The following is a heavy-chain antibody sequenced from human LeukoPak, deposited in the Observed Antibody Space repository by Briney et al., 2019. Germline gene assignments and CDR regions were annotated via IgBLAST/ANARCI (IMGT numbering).Heavy chain of an antibody. CDR3: SRLYDILTGFDY. CDR1: GFTFSSYA. D-gene: IGHD3-9*01. V-gene: IGHV3-23*01. CDR2: ISGSGGST. J-gene: IGHJ4*02. Sequence: WGSLRLSCAASGFTFSSYAMSWVRQAPGKGLEWVSAISGSGGSTYYADSVKGRFTISRDNSKNTLYLQMNSLRAEDTAVYYCSRLYDILTGFDYWGQGTLVTVSS.